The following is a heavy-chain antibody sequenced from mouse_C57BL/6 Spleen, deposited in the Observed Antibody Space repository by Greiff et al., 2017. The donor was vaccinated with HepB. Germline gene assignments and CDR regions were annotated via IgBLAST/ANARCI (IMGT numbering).Heavy chain of an antibody. CDR2: IWSGGST. CDR1: GFSLTSYG. CDR3: ARNGAGGEDYAMDY. Sequence: QVQLKESGPGLVQPSQSLSITCTVSGFSLTSYGVHWVRQSPGKGLEWLGVIWSGGSTDYNAAFISRLSISKDNSKSQVFFKMNSLQADDTAIYYCARNGAGGEDYAMDYWGQGTSVTVSS. V-gene: IGHV2-2*01. J-gene: IGHJ4*01. D-gene: IGHD4-1*01.